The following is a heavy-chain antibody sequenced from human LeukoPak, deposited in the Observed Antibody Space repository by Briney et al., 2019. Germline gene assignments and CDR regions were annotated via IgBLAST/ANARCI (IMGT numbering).Heavy chain of an antibody. Sequence: GGSLRLSCAASGFTFSSYWMNWVRHAPGKGLVWVSRIASDGSSTTYADSVKGRFSISRDNAKNTLYLQMNSLRVEDTAVYYCADSWAPEYFQHWGQGTLVTVSS. CDR3: ADSWAPEYFQH. CDR1: GFTFSSYW. CDR2: IASDGSST. V-gene: IGHV3-74*01. D-gene: IGHD6-13*01. J-gene: IGHJ1*01.